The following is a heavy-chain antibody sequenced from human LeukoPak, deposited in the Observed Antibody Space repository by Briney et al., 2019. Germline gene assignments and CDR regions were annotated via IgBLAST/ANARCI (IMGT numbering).Heavy chain of an antibody. D-gene: IGHD6-19*01. CDR1: GFTFSSYG. CDR3: ARYSSGWYTYYFDY. CDR2: ISYDGSNK. V-gene: IGHV3-30*03. J-gene: IGHJ4*02. Sequence: PGGSLRLSCAASGFTFSSYGMHWVRQAPGKGLEWVAVISYDGSNKYYADSVKGRFTISRDNSKNTLYLQMNSLRAEDTAVYYCARYSSGWYTYYFDYWGQGTLVTVSS.